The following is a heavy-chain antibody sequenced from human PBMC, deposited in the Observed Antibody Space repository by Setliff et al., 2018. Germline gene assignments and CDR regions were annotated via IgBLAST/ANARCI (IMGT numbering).Heavy chain of an antibody. D-gene: IGHD3-3*01. Sequence: SETLSLTCTVSDDSISSRRYYWGWFRQPAGKELEWIGQINTSWSTNYNPSLKSRVTISLDTSKNQFSLSLTSVTAADTAVYYCARMSGFQYIDVWGKGTTVTVSS. CDR3: ARMSGFQYIDV. V-gene: IGHV4-61*09. CDR2: INTSWST. CDR1: DDSISSRRYY. J-gene: IGHJ6*03.